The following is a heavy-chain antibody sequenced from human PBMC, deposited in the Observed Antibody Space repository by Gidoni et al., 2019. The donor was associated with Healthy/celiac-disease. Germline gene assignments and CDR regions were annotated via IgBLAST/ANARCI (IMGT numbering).Heavy chain of an antibody. D-gene: IGHD1-26*01. J-gene: IGHJ4*02. V-gene: IGHV3-23*04. CDR2: ISGSGGST. CDR1: GFTFSSYA. CDR3: AKDPAGIVGATMGHFDY. Sequence: EVQLVESGGGLVQPGGSLRLSCAASGFTFSSYAMSWVRQAPGKGLEWVSAISGSGGSTYYADSVKGRFTISRDNSKNTLYLQMNSLRAEDTAVYYCAKDPAGIVGATMGHFDYWGQGTLVTVSS.